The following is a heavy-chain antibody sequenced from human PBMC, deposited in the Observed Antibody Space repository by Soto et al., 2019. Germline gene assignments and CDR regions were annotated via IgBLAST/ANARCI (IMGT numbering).Heavy chain of an antibody. V-gene: IGHV3-30*18. D-gene: IGHD6-6*01. CDR1: GFTFSSYG. J-gene: IGHJ6*02. CDR3: AKDTAARQYYYYGMDV. Sequence: QVQLVESGGGVGQHGRSLRLSCAASGFTFSSYGMHWVRQAPGKGLEWVAVISHDGSNKYYADSVKGRFTISRDNSKNTLYLQMNSLRAEDTAVYYCAKDTAARQYYYYGMDVWGQGTTVTVSS. CDR2: ISHDGSNK.